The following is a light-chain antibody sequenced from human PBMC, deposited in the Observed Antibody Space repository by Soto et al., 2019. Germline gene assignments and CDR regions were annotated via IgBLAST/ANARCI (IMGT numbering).Light chain of an antibody. V-gene: IGKV3-11*01. CDR3: QQRSEWPLCT. CDR2: DVS. J-gene: IGKJ2*02. CDR1: QSVSSY. Sequence: EVILTQSPGTLSLSPGDRATLSCRASQSVSSYLAWYQQKPGQAPRLLIYDVSNTATGIPARFSGSGSGTDFTLTISSLEPEDFVVYFCQQRSEWPLCTFGQGTKLEIK.